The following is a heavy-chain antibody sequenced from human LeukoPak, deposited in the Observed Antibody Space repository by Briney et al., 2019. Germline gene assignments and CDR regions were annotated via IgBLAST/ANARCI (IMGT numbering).Heavy chain of an antibody. CDR3: ARAWTSTYYYYYYMDV. CDR2: IIPIFGTA. Sequence: ASVKVSCKASGGTFISYAISWVRQAPGQGLEWMGGIIPIFGTANYAQKFQGRVTINADESTSTAYMELSSLRSEDTAVYYCARAWTSTYYYYYYMDVWGKGTTVTVSS. V-gene: IGHV1-69*13. CDR1: GGTFISYA. J-gene: IGHJ6*03. D-gene: IGHD3/OR15-3a*01.